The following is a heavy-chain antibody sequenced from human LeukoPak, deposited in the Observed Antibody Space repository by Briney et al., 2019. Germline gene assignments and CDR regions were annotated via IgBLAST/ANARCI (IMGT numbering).Heavy chain of an antibody. V-gene: IGHV3-7*01. D-gene: IGHD6-6*01. CDR3: ARDRDSSYHFDY. CDR2: IKQDGSEK. J-gene: IGHJ4*02. Sequence: GGSLRLSCAASGFTSSSYWMSWVRQAPGKGLEWVANIKQDGSEKYYVDSVKGRFTISRDNAKNSLYLQMNSLRAEDTAVYYCARDRDSSYHFDYWGQGTLVTVSS. CDR1: GFTSSSYW.